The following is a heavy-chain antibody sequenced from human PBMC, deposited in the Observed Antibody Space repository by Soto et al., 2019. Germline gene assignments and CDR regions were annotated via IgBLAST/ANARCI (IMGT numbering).Heavy chain of an antibody. V-gene: IGHV1-8*01. CDR3: ARGLLRFLNWFDP. J-gene: IGHJ5*02. Sequence: ASVKVSCKASGYTFTSYDINWVRQATGQGLEWMGWMNPNSGNTGYAQKSQGRVTMTRNTSISTAYMELSSLRSEDTAVYYCARGLLRFLNWFDPWGQGTLVTVSS. D-gene: IGHD3-3*01. CDR2: MNPNSGNT. CDR1: GYTFTSYD.